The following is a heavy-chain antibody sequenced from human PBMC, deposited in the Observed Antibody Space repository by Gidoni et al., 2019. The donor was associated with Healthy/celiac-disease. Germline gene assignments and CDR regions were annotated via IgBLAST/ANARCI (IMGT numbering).Heavy chain of an antibody. D-gene: IGHD2-2*01. CDR3: AKEPIVVVPAAIVSSGMDV. V-gene: IGHV3-23*01. CDR1: GFTFSGYA. J-gene: IGHJ6*02. CDR2: ISGSGGST. Sequence: EVQLLESGGGLVQPGGSLRRSCAASGFTFSGYAMSWVRLAPGKWLGWVSAISGSGGSTYYADSVKGRFTISRDNSKNTLYLQMNSLRAEDTAVYYCAKEPIVVVPAAIVSSGMDVWGQGTTVTVSS.